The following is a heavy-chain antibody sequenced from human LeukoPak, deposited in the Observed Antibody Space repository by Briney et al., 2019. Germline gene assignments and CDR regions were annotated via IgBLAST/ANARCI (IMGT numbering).Heavy chain of an antibody. D-gene: IGHD3-3*01. CDR2: ISAYNGNT. V-gene: IGHV1-18*01. CDR3: ARDSTIFGVVMKGNWFDH. Sequence: ASVKVSCNASSYTFTSYGISWVRQAPGQGLEWMGWISAYNGNTNYAQKLQGRVTMTTDTSTSTAYMELRSLRSDDTAVYYCARDSTIFGVVMKGNWFDHWGQGTLVTVSS. J-gene: IGHJ5*02. CDR1: SYTFTSYG.